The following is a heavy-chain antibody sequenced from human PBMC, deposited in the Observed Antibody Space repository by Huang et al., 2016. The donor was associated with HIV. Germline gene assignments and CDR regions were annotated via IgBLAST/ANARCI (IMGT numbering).Heavy chain of an antibody. CDR2: IKQDGSEK. D-gene: IGHD3-10*01. V-gene: IGHV3-7*01. CDR3: ARRLRYYYGSGRTSGYFDY. J-gene: IGHJ4*02. Sequence: EVQLVESGGGLVQPGGSLRLSCTASGFTFSSYWMSWVRQAPGKGLEWVANIKQDGSEKDDVDSVKGRFSISRDNAKNSLYLQMNSLRAEDTAVYYCARRLRYYYGSGRTSGYFDYWGQGTLVTVSS. CDR1: GFTFSSYW.